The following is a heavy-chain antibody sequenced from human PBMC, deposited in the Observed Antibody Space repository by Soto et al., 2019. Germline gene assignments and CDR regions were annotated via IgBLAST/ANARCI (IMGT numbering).Heavy chain of an antibody. V-gene: IGHV4-4*08. CDR1: GGSINNNY. Sequence: QVQLQESGPGLVKPSETLSLTCTVSGGSINNNYWSWIRQPPGKGLEWIGYIYSSGSTKYNPSLKRRLTICLSTSKRRFSLHLIAVTAADPAVYYCARGYPSHDYWGQGTLVTISS. CDR2: IYSSGST. CDR3: ARGYPSHDY. D-gene: IGHD2-2*01. J-gene: IGHJ4*02.